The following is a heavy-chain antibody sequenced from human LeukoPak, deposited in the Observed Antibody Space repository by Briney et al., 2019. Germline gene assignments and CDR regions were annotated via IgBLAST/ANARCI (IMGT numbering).Heavy chain of an antibody. J-gene: IGHJ5*02. CDR3: AREECSSTSCYPFDP. CDR1: GGTFSSYT. Sequence: SVKVSCKASGGTFSSYTISWVRQAPGQGLEWMGGIIPILGIANYAQKFQGRVTITADKSTSTAYMELSSLRSEDTAVYYCAREECSSTSCYPFDPWGQGTLVTVSS. CDR2: IIPILGIA. D-gene: IGHD2-2*01. V-gene: IGHV1-69*10.